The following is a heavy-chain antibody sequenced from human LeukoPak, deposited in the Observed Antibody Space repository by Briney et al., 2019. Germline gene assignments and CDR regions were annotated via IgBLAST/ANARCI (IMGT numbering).Heavy chain of an antibody. CDR2: ISWDGGST. V-gene: IGHV3-43D*04. Sequence: PGGSLRLSCAASGFTFNDYAMHWVRQAPGKGLEWVSLISWDGGSTYYADSVKGRFTISRDNSKNSLYLQMNSLRAEDTALYYCAKDIAVDDVYYYYGMDVWGKGATVTVSS. D-gene: IGHD6-19*01. CDR3: AKDIAVDDVYYYYGMDV. J-gene: IGHJ6*01. CDR1: GFTFNDYA.